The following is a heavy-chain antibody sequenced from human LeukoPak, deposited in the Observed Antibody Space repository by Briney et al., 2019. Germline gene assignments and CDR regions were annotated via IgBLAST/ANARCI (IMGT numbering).Heavy chain of an antibody. Sequence: GGSLRLSCAASGFTFSSYGMHWVRQAPGKGLEWVAVISYDGSNKYYADSVKGRFTISRDNSKNTLYLQMSSLRAEDTAVYYCARGGKIALAGTRSPQYFQHWGQGTLVTVSS. D-gene: IGHD6-19*01. CDR3: ARGGKIALAGTRSPQYFQH. V-gene: IGHV3-30*03. CDR2: ISYDGSNK. CDR1: GFTFSSYG. J-gene: IGHJ1*01.